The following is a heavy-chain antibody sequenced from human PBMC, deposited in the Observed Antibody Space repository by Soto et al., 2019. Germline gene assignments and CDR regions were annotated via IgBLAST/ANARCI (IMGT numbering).Heavy chain of an antibody. V-gene: IGHV3-30*18. Sequence: QVQLVESGGGVVQPGRSLSLSCAASGFTFSSYGMHRVRQAPGKGLEWVAVISYDGSNKYYADSVKGRFTISRDNYKNTLYLQMNSLRAEDTAVSYCAKEGRYSSSWYNSDYYGMDVWGQGTTVTVSS. CDR3: AKEGRYSSSWYNSDYYGMDV. CDR2: ISYDGSNK. J-gene: IGHJ6*02. CDR1: GFTFSSYG. D-gene: IGHD6-13*01.